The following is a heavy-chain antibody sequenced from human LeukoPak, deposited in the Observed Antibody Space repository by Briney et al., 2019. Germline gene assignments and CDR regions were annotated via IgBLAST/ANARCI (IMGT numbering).Heavy chain of an antibody. CDR2: INHSGST. CDR1: GGSFSGYY. D-gene: IGHD2-2*02. J-gene: IGHJ6*03. V-gene: IGHV4-34*01. Sequence: SETLSLTCAVYGGSFSGYYWSWIRQPPGKGLEWIGEINHSGSTNYNPSLKSRVTISVDTSKNQFSLKLSSVTAADTAVYYCARTAGYCSSTRCYMRSGYMDVWGKGTTVTVSS. CDR3: ARTAGYCSSTRCYMRSGYMDV.